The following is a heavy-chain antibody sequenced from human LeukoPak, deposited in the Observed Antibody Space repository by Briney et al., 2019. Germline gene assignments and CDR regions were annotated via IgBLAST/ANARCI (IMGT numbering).Heavy chain of an antibody. CDR1: GFTFDDYA. CDR2: ISWNSGSI. Sequence: PGRSLRLSCAASGFTFDDYAMHCVRQAPGKGLEWGSGISWNSGSIGYADSVKGRFTISRDNAKNSLYLQLNSLRAEDTALYYCAKAFRVAVAGQDAFDIWGQGTMVTVSS. J-gene: IGHJ3*02. CDR3: AKAFRVAVAGQDAFDI. D-gene: IGHD6-19*01. V-gene: IGHV3-9*01.